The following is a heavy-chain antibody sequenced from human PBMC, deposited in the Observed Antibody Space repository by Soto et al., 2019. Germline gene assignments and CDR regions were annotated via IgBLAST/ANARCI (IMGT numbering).Heavy chain of an antibody. D-gene: IGHD2-15*01. J-gene: IGHJ6*02. Sequence: EVQLVESGGGLVKPGGSLRLSCLASDFRISNACMHWVRQAPGKGLEWVGRIKTRSEGEATDYAAPLKDRFTISRDDSKNTLFLQMNSLKTEDTAVYYCTTGSVEGVWGQGATVIVSS. CDR2: IKTRSEGEAT. CDR3: TTGSVEGV. CDR1: DFRISNAC. V-gene: IGHV3-15*07.